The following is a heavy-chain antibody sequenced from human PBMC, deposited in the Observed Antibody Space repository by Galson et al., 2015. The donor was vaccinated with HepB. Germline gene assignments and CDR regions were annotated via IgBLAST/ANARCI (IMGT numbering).Heavy chain of an antibody. CDR3: ARPIIAVAGEWDGMDV. CDR1: GYSFTSYW. Sequence: QSGAEVKKPGESLKISCKGSGYSFTSYWIGWVRQMPGKGLEWMGIIYPGDSDTRYSPSFQGQVTISADKSIGTAYLQWSSLKASDTAMYYCARPIIAVAGEWDGMDVWGQGTTVTVSS. J-gene: IGHJ6*02. V-gene: IGHV5-51*03. CDR2: IYPGDSDT. D-gene: IGHD6-19*01.